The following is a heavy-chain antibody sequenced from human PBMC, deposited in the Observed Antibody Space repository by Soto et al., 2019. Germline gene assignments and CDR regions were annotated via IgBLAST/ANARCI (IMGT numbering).Heavy chain of an antibody. CDR1: GFSLSTSGMC. J-gene: IGHJ4*02. V-gene: IGHV2-70*11. D-gene: IGHD6-19*01. CDR3: ARIPYDSSGWYPIDY. Sequence: VSGPTLVNPTQTLTLTCTFSGFSLSTSGMCVSWIRQPPGKALEWLARIDWDDDKYYSTSLKTRLTISKDTSKNQVVLTMTNMDPVDTATYYCARIPYDSSGWYPIDYWGQGTLVTVSS. CDR2: IDWDDDK.